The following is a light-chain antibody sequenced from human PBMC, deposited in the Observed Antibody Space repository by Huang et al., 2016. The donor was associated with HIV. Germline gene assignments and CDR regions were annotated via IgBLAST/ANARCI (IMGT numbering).Light chain of an antibody. CDR1: QSVGSK. CDR3: QQYNNWPYT. V-gene: IGKV3-15*01. CDR2: GAS. Sequence: DTVMTQTPATLSVSPGARATLSCRASQSVGSKLAWFQQKPGQAPRLLIHGASTRAPGIPAGFSGSGSGTEFTLTISSLQSEDFAVYYCQQYNNWPYTFGQGTKLEIK. J-gene: IGKJ2*01.